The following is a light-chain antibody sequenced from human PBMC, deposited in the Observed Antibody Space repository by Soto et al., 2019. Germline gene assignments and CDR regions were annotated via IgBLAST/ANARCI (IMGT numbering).Light chain of an antibody. V-gene: IGKV3-20*01. CDR3: QQYGSSPS. CDR1: QSVSSSY. Sequence: EIVLTQSPGTLSLSPGERATLSCRASQSVSSSYLAWYQQKPGQAPRLLIYVASSRATGIPDRFSGSGSGTDFTLTISRLEPEDFAMYYCQQYGSSPSFGQGTKVEIK. J-gene: IGKJ1*01. CDR2: VAS.